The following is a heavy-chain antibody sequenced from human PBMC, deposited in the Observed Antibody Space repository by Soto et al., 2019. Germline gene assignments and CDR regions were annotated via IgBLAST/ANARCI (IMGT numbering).Heavy chain of an antibody. CDR3: AREVVTRGGDAFDI. CDR2: IYSGGST. D-gene: IGHD2-21*02. Sequence: GGSLRLSCAASGFTVSSNYMSWVRQAPGKGLEWVSVIYSGGSTYYADSVKGRFTISRDNSKNTLYLQMNSLRAEDTAVYYCAREVVTRGGDAFDIWGQGTRVTVAS. J-gene: IGHJ3*02. CDR1: GFTVSSNY. V-gene: IGHV3-66*01.